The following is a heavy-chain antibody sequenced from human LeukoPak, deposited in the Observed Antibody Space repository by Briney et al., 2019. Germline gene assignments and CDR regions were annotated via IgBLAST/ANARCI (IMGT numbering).Heavy chain of an antibody. D-gene: IGHD3-9*01. CDR2: INTNTGNP. CDR1: GYTFTSYA. V-gene: IGHV7-4-1*02. Sequence: GASVKVSCKASGYTFTSYAMNWVRQAPGQGLEWMGWINTNTGNPTYAQGFTGRFVFSLDTSVSTAYLQISSLKAEDTAVYYCATMLYDILTGYYYYGMDVWGQGTTVTVSS. CDR3: ATMLYDILTGYYYYGMDV. J-gene: IGHJ6*02.